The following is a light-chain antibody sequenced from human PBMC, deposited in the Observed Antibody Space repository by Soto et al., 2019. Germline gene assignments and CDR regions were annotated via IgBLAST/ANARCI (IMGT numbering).Light chain of an antibody. CDR1: QDISSY. CDR3: QQLYSSPLN. CDR2: CAS. Sequence: DIQLTQSPSFLSASIGDRVSITCRASQDISSYLAWYQRKPGKAPKLLIYCASTLQSGVPSSFSGSGSGTEFTLTISSLQPEDFATYYCQQLYSSPLNFGGGPKVEIK. V-gene: IGKV1-9*01. J-gene: IGKJ4*01.